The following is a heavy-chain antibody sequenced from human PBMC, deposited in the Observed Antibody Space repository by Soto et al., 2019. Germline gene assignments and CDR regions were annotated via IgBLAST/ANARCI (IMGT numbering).Heavy chain of an antibody. Sequence: EVQLVESGGGLVQPGGSLRLSCAASGFTVSSNYMSWVRQAPGKGLEWVSVIYSGGSTYYADSVKGRFTISRHNSKNTLYRQMNSLRAEDTAVYYCARSYYDFWSGYYSGYYFDYWGQGTLVTVSS. CDR3: ARSYYDFWSGYYSGYYFDY. D-gene: IGHD3-3*01. V-gene: IGHV3-53*04. CDR2: IYSGGST. CDR1: GFTVSSNY. J-gene: IGHJ4*02.